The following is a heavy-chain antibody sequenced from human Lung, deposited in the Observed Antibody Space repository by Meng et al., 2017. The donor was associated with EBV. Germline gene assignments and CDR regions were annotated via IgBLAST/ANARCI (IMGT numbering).Heavy chain of an antibody. V-gene: IGHV1-18*01. CDR3: ARVPGMGDFDY. D-gene: IGHD5-18*01. CDR1: GYTFTNYG. CDR2: ISTFHGNT. J-gene: IGHJ4*02. Sequence: QVQLVQAGAEVKKPGASVKVSCKTSGYTFTNYGISWVRQAPGQGLEWMGWISTFHGNTNYAQKLQGRVTMTTDTSTSTAYMELRSLRSDDTAVYYCARVPGMGDFDYWGQGSLVTVSS.